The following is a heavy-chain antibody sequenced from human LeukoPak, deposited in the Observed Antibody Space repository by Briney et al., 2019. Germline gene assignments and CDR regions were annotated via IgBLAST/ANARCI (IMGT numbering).Heavy chain of an antibody. CDR1: GGSISSYY. J-gene: IGHJ3*02. V-gene: IGHV4-59*01. CDR2: IYYSGST. Sequence: SETLSLTCTVSGGSISSYYWSWIRQPPGKGLEWIGYIYYSGSTNYNPSLKSRVTISVDTSKNQFSLKLSSVTAADTAVYYCASLDVFDAFDIWGQGTMVTVSS. CDR3: ASLDVFDAFDI. D-gene: IGHD3-10*01.